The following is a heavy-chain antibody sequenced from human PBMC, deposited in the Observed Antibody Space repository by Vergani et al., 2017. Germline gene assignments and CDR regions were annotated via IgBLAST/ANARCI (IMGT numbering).Heavy chain of an antibody. V-gene: IGHV1-24*01. CDR3: ARVTDYYDSSGYYLDY. CDR2: FDPEHGEV. D-gene: IGHD3-22*01. Sequence: QVQLVQSGSEVRKPGASVKVSCQVSGYSLTELTIHWVRQAPGKGLEWMGGFDPEHGEVTFAHHSQGRVTMTEDRSTDTAYMELSSLRPEDTALYYCARVTDYYDSSGYYLDYWGQGTLVTVSS. CDR1: GYSLTELT. J-gene: IGHJ4*02.